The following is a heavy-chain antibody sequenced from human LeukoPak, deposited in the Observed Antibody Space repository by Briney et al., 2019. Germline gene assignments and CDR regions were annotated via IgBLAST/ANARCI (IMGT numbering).Heavy chain of an antibody. CDR3: ARDEDLGSGWYFSFDY. D-gene: IGHD6-19*01. V-gene: IGHV4-61*02. CDR2: IYTSGST. J-gene: IGHJ4*02. CDR1: GGSISSGSYY. Sequence: SQTLSLTCTVSGGSISSGSYYWSWIRQPAGKGLEWLGRIYTSGSTNYNPSLKSRVTISVDTSKNQFSLKLSSVTAADTAVYYCARDEDLGSGWYFSFDYWGQGTLVTVSS.